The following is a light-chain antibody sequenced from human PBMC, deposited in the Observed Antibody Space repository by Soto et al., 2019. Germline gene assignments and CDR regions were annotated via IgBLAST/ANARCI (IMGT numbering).Light chain of an antibody. Sequence: EIVLTQSPGTLSLSPGERATLSCRASQSVDSNYLAWYQQKPDQAPRLLIYGAASRAAAVPDRFTGSVSGKDFTLTISRLEPEDFAVYYCQQYSSSSLLTFGQGTKLEIK. CDR1: QSVDSNY. CDR2: GAA. J-gene: IGKJ2*01. CDR3: QQYSSSSLLT. V-gene: IGKV3-20*01.